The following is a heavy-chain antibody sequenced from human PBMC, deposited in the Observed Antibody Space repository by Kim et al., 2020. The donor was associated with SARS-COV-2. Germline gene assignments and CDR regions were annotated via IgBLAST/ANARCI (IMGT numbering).Heavy chain of an antibody. CDR1: GYTFTSYY. CDR2: INPSGGST. Sequence: ASVKVSCKASGYTFTSYYMHWVRQAPGQGLEWMGIINPSGGSTSYAQKFQGRVTMTRDTSTSTVYMELSSLRSEDTAVYYCARDPISSSWYQGPGYYYYYYGMDVWGQGTTVTVSS. D-gene: IGHD6-13*01. J-gene: IGHJ6*02. CDR3: ARDPISSSWYQGPGYYYYYYGMDV. V-gene: IGHV1-46*01.